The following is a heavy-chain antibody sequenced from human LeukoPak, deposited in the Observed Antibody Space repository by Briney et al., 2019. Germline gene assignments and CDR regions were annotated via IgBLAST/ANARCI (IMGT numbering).Heavy chain of an antibody. CDR3: ARAAFCSSTSCYGSFYYYYYGMDV. V-gene: IGHV3-7*03. Sequence: GGSLRLSCAASGFTFSSYSMNWVRQAPGKGLEWVANIKQDGSEKYYVDSVKGRFTISRDNAKNSLYLQMNSLRAEDTAVYYCARAAFCSSTSCYGSFYYYYYGMDVWGQGTTVTVSS. J-gene: IGHJ6*02. CDR1: GFTFSSYS. D-gene: IGHD2-2*01. CDR2: IKQDGSEK.